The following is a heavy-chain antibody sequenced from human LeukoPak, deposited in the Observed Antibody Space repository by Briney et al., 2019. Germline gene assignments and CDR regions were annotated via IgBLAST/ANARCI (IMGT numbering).Heavy chain of an antibody. Sequence: SETLSLTCTVSGGSISSYYWSWIRQPPGKGLEWIGYIYYSVSTNYNPSLKSPVTISVDTSKNQFSLKLSSVTAADTAVYYCARDNCTNGVCYGSLDYWGQGTLVTVSS. J-gene: IGHJ4*02. CDR2: IYYSVST. CDR3: ARDNCTNGVCYGSLDY. CDR1: GGSISSYY. D-gene: IGHD2-8*01. V-gene: IGHV4-59*01.